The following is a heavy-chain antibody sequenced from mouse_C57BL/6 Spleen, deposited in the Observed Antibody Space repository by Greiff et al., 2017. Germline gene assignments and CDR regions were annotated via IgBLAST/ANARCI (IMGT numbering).Heavy chain of an antibody. D-gene: IGHD4-1*01. J-gene: IGHJ2*01. CDR1: GYTFTSYD. Sequence: VQLQESGPELVKPGASVKLSCKASGYTFTSYDINWVKQRPGQGLEWIGWIYPRDGSTKYNEKFTGKATLTVDTSSSTAYMELHSLTSEDSAVYFCARFRANWDAYYFDYWGQGTTLTVSS. CDR3: ARFRANWDAYYFDY. CDR2: IYPRDGST. V-gene: IGHV1-85*01.